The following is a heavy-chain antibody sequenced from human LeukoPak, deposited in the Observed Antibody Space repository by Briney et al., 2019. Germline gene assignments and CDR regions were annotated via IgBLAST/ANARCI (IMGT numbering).Heavy chain of an antibody. CDR2: ISYDGSNK. CDR3: AKDQGRDDILTGFDY. CDR1: GFTFSSYG. J-gene: IGHJ4*02. V-gene: IGHV3-30*18. Sequence: GGPLRPSCSASGFTFSSYGMHWVRPAPGKGLEWVAVISYDGSNKYYADSVKGRFTISRDNSKNTLYLQMNSLRAEDTAVYYCAKDQGRDDILTGFDYWGQGTLVTVSS. D-gene: IGHD3-9*01.